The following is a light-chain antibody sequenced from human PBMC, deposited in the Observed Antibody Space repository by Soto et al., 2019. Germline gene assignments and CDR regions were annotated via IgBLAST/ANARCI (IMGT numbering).Light chain of an antibody. Sequence: EIVLTQSPATLSLSPGERATLSCRASQSVSSNLAWYQQKPGQAPRLLIYDASNRATGIPARFSGSGSGTGFTLTISTLEPEDFAVYYCKQRSNWPRTFGQGNKVEIK. CDR3: KQRSNWPRT. CDR1: QSVSSN. CDR2: DAS. J-gene: IGKJ1*01. V-gene: IGKV3-11*01.